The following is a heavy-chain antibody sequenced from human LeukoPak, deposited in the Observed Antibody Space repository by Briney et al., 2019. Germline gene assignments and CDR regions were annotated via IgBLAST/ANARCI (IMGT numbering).Heavy chain of an antibody. CDR2: ISSSSTYI. CDR3: ARDDYGGVDY. D-gene: IGHD4-17*01. CDR1: GFTFSSYS. V-gene: IGHV3-21*01. J-gene: IGHJ4*02. Sequence: GGSLRLSCAASGFTFSSYSMNWVRQAPGKGLEWVSSISSSSTYIYYADSVKGRFTISRDNAKNSLYLQMDSLRAEDTAVYYCARDDYGGVDYWGQGTLVTVSS.